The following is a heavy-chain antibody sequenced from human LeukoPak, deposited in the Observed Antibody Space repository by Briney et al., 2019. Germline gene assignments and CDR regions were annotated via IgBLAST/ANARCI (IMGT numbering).Heavy chain of an antibody. J-gene: IGHJ4*02. CDR3: AATGPYYFHY. CDR2: IYHSGST. Sequence: PSETLSLTCAVSGDSISSSNWWTWVRQPPGKGLEWIGEIYHSGSTNYNPSLKSRVTMSLDKSKNQFSLKLTSVTAADTAVYYCAATGPYYFHYWGQGTLVTVSS. V-gene: IGHV4-4*02. D-gene: IGHD3-9*01. CDR1: GDSISSSNW.